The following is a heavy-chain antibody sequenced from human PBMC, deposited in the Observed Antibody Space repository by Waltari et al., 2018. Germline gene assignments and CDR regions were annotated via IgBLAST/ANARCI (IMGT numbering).Heavy chain of an antibody. D-gene: IGHD3-3*01. J-gene: IGHJ3*02. CDR1: GFTFNTYW. CDR2: ISSDGKIA. CDR3: TTSHNYTTFDI. V-gene: IGHV3-74*01. Sequence: EVQVVESGGGLAQPGGSLRLSCAASGFTFNTYWMHWVREAPGKVLVWVSHISSDGKIANYAESVKGRFTISRDNAKNTLFLQMNSLRVEDTAVYYCTTSHNYTTFDIWGQGTVVTVSS.